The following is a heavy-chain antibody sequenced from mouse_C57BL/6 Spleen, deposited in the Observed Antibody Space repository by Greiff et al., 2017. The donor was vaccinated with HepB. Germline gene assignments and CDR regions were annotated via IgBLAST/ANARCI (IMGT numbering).Heavy chain of an antibody. D-gene: IGHD1-1*01. J-gene: IGHJ1*03. Sequence: QVHVKQPGAELVKPGASVKLSCKASGYTFTSYWMHWVKQRPGRGLEWIGRIDPNSGGTKYNEKFKSKATLTVDKPSSTAYMQLSSLTSEDSAVYYCARGRGSSPTEYFDVWGTGTTVTVSS. V-gene: IGHV1-72*01. CDR2: IDPNSGGT. CDR1: GYTFTSYW. CDR3: ARGRGSSPTEYFDV.